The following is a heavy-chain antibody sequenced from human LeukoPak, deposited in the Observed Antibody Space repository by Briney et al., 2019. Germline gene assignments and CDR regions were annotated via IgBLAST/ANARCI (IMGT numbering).Heavy chain of an antibody. D-gene: IGHD6-13*01. Sequence: PSETLSLTCAVSGGSISSSIWWSWVRQPPGKGLEWIGEIYHSGSTNYNPSLKSRVTISVDKSKNQFSLKLSSVTAADTAVYYCARYSSSWYGFDYWGQGTLVTVSS. V-gene: IGHV4-4*02. J-gene: IGHJ4*02. CDR3: ARYSSSWYGFDY. CDR2: IYHSGST. CDR1: GGSISSSIW.